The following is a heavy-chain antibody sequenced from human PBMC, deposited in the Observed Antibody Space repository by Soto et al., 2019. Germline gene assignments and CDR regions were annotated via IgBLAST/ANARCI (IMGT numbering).Heavy chain of an antibody. CDR3: ARDHDYGSGSFDY. D-gene: IGHD3-10*01. CDR2: IWYDGSNK. V-gene: IGHV3-33*01. Sequence: GGSLRLSCAASGFTFSSYGMHWVRQAPGKGLEWVAVIWYDGSNKYYADSVKGRFTISRDNSKNTLYLQMNSLRAEDTAVYYCARDHDYGSGSFDYRGQGTLVTVSS. CDR1: GFTFSSYG. J-gene: IGHJ4*02.